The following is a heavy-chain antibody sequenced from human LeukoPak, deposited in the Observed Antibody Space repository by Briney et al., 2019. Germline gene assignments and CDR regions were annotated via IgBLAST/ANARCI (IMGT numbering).Heavy chain of an antibody. CDR2: ISAYNGNT. D-gene: IGHD6-13*01. J-gene: IGHJ5*02. CDR3: ARASPGGSFGP. CDR1: GDIFSLYY. V-gene: IGHV1-18*04. Sequence: ASVKVSCKASGDIFSLYYMHWVRQAPGQGLEWMGWISAYNGNTNYAQKLQGRVTMTTDTSTSTAYMELRSLRSDDTAVYYCARASPGGSFGPWGQGTLVTVSS.